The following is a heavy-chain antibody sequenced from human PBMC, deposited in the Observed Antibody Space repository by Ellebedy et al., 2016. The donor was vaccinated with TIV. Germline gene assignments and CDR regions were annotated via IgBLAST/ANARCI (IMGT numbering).Heavy chain of an antibody. CDR2: IYGDGST. V-gene: IGHV3-53*01. CDR3: ASRISNSGYYLYYFDS. CDR1: GFPVSGTY. D-gene: IGHD3-22*01. J-gene: IGHJ4*02. Sequence: GESLKISXAASGFPVSGTYMTWVRQAPGKGLDWVSSIYGDGSTKYADSVKGRFIISRDESKNTLFLQMNSLRAEDTAVFYCASRISNSGYYLYYFDSWGQGTLVTVSS.